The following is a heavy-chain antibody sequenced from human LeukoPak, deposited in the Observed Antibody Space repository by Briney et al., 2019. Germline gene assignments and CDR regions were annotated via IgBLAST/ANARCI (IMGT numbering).Heavy chain of an antibody. D-gene: IGHD1-26*01. CDR3: AKDFGGSYLYYYYYYMDV. Sequence: GGSLRLSCAASGFTFSSYGMHWVRQAPGKGLEWVAFIRYDGSNKYYADSVKGRFTISRDNSKNTLYLQMNSLGAEDTAVYYCAKDFGGSYLYYYYYYMDVWGKGTTVTVSS. CDR1: GFTFSSYG. V-gene: IGHV3-30*02. J-gene: IGHJ6*03. CDR2: IRYDGSNK.